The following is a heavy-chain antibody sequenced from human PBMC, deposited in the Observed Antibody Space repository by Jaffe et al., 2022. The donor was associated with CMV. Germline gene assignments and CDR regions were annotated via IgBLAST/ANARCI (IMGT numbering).Heavy chain of an antibody. CDR1: GFKFSDYR. V-gene: IGHV3-21*01. CDR3: ARDQVVDRFGVAASGTGY. J-gene: IGHJ4*02. D-gene: IGHD6-13*01. CDR2: ISYNGWFI. Sequence: EVQLVESGEGLVKPGGSLRLSCVGSGFKFSDYRMSWFRQAPGKGLEWVSSISYNGWFIYYADSVKGRFTVSRDNAKNSLYLQMNSLTVEDTAIYFCARDQVVDRFGVAASGTGYWGQGTLVTVSS.